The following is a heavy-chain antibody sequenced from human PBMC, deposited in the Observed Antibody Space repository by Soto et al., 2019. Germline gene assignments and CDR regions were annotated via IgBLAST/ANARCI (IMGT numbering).Heavy chain of an antibody. CDR3: ARGSSVVITHFDY. CDR1: RLTLSSYA. J-gene: IGHJ4*02. D-gene: IGHD3-22*01. V-gene: IGHV3-30-3*01. CDR2: SSYDGSNK. Sequence: VGSLRLSCAASRLTLSSYAMHWVRQAPGKGLEWVAVSSYDGSNKYYADSVKGRFTISRDNSKNTLYLQMNSLSAEDTAVYYCARGSSVVITHFDYWGQGTLVTVSS.